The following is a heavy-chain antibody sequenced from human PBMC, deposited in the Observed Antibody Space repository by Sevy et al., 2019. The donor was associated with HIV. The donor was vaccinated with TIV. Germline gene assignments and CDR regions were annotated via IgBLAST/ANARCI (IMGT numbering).Heavy chain of an antibody. CDR2: SGVSGGGR. Sequence: GGSLRLSCAASGFTFSNYAMSWGRQAPGKGLEWVSASGVSGGGRYLADSVKGRFTISRDHSKNTLFLQMNSLIAEDSAVYYCATDAYCSGSSCHSNSHYYGMDVWGQGTTVTVSS. D-gene: IGHD2-15*01. CDR3: ATDAYCSGSSCHSNSHYYGMDV. J-gene: IGHJ6*02. CDR1: GFTFSNYA. V-gene: IGHV3-23*01.